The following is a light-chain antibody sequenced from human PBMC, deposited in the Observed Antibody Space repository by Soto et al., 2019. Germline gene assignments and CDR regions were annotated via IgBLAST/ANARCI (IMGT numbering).Light chain of an antibody. CDR2: KAS. V-gene: IGKV1-5*03. CDR1: QNINDW. J-gene: IGKJ3*01. Sequence: DIQMTQSPSTLSASVGDRVTITCRASQNINDWLAWYQQKPGKAPRLLIYKASTLESGVPSRFSGSGFGTEFTLTISSVQPDDFATYHCQQYNTDSFPFGPGGKVDIK. CDR3: QQYNTDSFP.